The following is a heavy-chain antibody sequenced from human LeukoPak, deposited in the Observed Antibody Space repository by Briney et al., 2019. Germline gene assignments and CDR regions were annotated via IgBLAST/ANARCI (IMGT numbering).Heavy chain of an antibody. J-gene: IGHJ4*02. D-gene: IGHD2-2*01. CDR3: ARYCTSTTCILRGFDY. CDR2: IYHTGSA. CDR1: GYSFTSGHY. Sequence: PPETLSLTCSVSGYSFTSGHYWGWIRQPPGKGLEWIANIYHTGSAHYNPSLKSRVTISVDTSTNQFSLKLSSVTAADTAVYYCARYCTSTTCILRGFDYWGQGTLVTVSS. V-gene: IGHV4-38-2*01.